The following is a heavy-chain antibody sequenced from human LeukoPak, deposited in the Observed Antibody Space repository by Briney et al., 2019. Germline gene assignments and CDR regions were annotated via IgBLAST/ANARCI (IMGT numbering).Heavy chain of an antibody. V-gene: IGHV4-59*01. CDR3: TTESIPPQWPTYYYYGMDV. J-gene: IGHJ6*02. Sequence: PSETLSLTCTVSGGSISSYYWSWIRQPPGKGLEWIGYIYYSGSTNYNPSLKSRVTISVDTSKNQFSLKLSSVTAADTAVYYCTTESIPPQWPTYYYYGMDVWGQGTTVTVSS. CDR2: IYYSGST. D-gene: IGHD6-19*01. CDR1: GGSISSYY.